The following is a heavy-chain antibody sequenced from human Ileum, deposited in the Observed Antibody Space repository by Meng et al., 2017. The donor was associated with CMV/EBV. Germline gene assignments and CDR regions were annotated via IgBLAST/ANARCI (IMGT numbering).Heavy chain of an antibody. V-gene: IGHV4-59*02. Sequence: LSLTCTVSGGSVSNYYWSWIRQPPGKGLEWIGYIYYSGSTDYNPSLKSRVTISIDTSKNQFSLMLTSVTAADTAVYYCARARIERWLQGYYYYGLDVWGQGTTVTVSS. CDR3: ARARIERWLQGYYYYGLDV. CDR1: GGSVSNYY. J-gene: IGHJ6*02. CDR2: IYYSGST. D-gene: IGHD5-24*01.